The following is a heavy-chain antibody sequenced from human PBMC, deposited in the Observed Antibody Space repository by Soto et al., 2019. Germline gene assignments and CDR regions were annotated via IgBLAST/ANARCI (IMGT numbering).Heavy chain of an antibody. V-gene: IGHV1-8*01. D-gene: IGHD4-17*01. Sequence: QVQLVQSGAEVKKPGASVKVSCKASGYTFTSYDINWVRQDTGQGLEWMGWMNPNSCNTGYAQKFQGRVTMTRSTSISTAYMELSGLRSEDTAVYYCATSLRAGAFDIWGQGTMVTVSS. CDR2: MNPNSCNT. CDR1: GYTFTSYD. J-gene: IGHJ3*02. CDR3: ATSLRAGAFDI.